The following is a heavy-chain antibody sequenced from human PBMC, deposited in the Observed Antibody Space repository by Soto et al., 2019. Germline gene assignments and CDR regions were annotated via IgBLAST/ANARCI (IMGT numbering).Heavy chain of an antibody. D-gene: IGHD4-4*01. V-gene: IGHV4-31*02. CDR1: GGSISTGGYY. CDR2: IYYSGST. Sequence: PSATLSRTCTVSGGSISTGGYYWSWIRKHPGKGLEWIGYIYYSGSTYYNPSLKSRVTISVDTSKNQFSLKLSSVTAADTAVYYCAREMTTVTTKRPWFDPWGQGTLVTVSS. J-gene: IGHJ5*02. CDR3: AREMTTVTTKRPWFDP.